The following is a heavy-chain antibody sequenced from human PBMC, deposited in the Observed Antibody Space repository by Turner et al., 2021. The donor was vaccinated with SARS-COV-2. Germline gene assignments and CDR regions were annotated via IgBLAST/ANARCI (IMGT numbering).Heavy chain of an antibody. Sequence: EVQLAESGVGLVQPGGSLRLSCAASGFTFNNHWMNWVRQAPGKGLEWVAIRKQDGSETLYVDSVKGRFTIARDNAKNSLYLQMNSLRAEDTAIYYCARGSGWVADYWGQGTLVTVSS. V-gene: IGHV3-7*01. D-gene: IGHD6-19*01. CDR3: ARGSGWVADY. CDR1: GFTFNNHW. CDR2: RKQDGSET. J-gene: IGHJ4*02.